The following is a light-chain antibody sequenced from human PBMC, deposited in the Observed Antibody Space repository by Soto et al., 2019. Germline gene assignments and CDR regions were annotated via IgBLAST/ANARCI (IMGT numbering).Light chain of an antibody. V-gene: IGKV3-20*01. Sequence: EIVLTQSPGTLSLSPGERATLSCRASQSVSSSYLAWYQQKPGQAPRLLIYGASSRATGIPDMFSGSGSGTDFTLTSSRLEPEDFAVYYCQQYGSPWTFGQGTKLEIK. J-gene: IGKJ2*02. CDR3: QQYGSPWT. CDR1: QSVSSSY. CDR2: GAS.